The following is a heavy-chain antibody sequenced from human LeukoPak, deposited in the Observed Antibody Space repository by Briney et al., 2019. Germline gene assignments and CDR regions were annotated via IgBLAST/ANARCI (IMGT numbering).Heavy chain of an antibody. J-gene: IGHJ4*02. Sequence: SETLSLTCTVSASSLSNYYWSWIRQPAGKGLEWIGRIYTSRGTDYNPSLRTRVTMSVDTSKNLFSLRLSSVTAADTAMYYCARENRDYVGSGYYYRSWGRGTPVTVSS. D-gene: IGHD3-22*01. CDR2: IYTSRGT. V-gene: IGHV4-4*07. CDR1: ASSLSNYY. CDR3: ARENRDYVGSGYYYRS.